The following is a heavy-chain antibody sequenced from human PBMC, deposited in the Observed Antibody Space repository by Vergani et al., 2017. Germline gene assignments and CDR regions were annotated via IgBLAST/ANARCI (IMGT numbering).Heavy chain of an antibody. J-gene: IGHJ4*02. D-gene: IGHD6-13*01. CDR3: AREGRKAAGYFDL. CDR1: GLSLTTPGVG. Sequence: QITLKESSPTLVKPTHTHTLTCTLSGLSLTTPGVGVAWIRQPPGKALEWLALIYWNDDLRYRPSLNNRLTITKDTAKNQVVRTMTKMDPVGTDTYYCAREGRKAAGYFDLWVAGSLVTVSS. V-gene: IGHV2-5*01. CDR2: IYWNDDL.